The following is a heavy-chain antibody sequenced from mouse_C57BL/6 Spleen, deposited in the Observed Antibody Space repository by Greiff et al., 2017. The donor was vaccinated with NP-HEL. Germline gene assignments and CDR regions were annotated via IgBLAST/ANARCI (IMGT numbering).Heavy chain of an antibody. CDR2: ISYSGST. V-gene: IGHV3-1*01. CDR3: ARENYGSGYFDY. Sequence: EVQLVESGPGMVKPSQSLSLTCTVTGYSITSGYDWHWIRHFPGNKLEWMGYISYSGSTNYNPSLKSRISITHDTSKNHFFLKLNSVTTEDTATYYCARENYGSGYFDYWGQGTTLTVSS. J-gene: IGHJ2*01. CDR1: GYSITSGYD. D-gene: IGHD1-1*01.